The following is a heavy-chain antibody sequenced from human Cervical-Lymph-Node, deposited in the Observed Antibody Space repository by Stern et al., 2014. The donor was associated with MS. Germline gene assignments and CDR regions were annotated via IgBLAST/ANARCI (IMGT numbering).Heavy chain of an antibody. Sequence: QVTLKESGPALVKVTQTLTLTCNFSGFSLTTSGMCVSWIRQPPGKALEWLALIDWEDDKYYNTSLKARLSISKDTSKNQVVLTMTNMAPVDTATYYCARIQTNGDLQVAFDVWGQGTMVTVSS. J-gene: IGHJ3*01. CDR2: IDWEDDK. CDR1: GFSLTTSGMC. V-gene: IGHV2-70*13. D-gene: IGHD2-8*01. CDR3: ARIQTNGDLQVAFDV.